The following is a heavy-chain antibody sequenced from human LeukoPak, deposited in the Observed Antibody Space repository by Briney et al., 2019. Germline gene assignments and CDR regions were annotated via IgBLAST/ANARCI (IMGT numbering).Heavy chain of an antibody. J-gene: IGHJ4*02. CDR1: GGSISSGGYY. Sequence: SETLSLTCTVSGGSISSGGYYWSWIRQHPGKGLEWIGYIYYSGSTYYNPFLKSRVTISVDTSKNQFSLKLGSVTAADTAVYYCARHSGSYDPDYWGQGTLVTVSS. V-gene: IGHV4-31*03. D-gene: IGHD1-26*01. CDR3: ARHSGSYDPDY. CDR2: IYYSGST.